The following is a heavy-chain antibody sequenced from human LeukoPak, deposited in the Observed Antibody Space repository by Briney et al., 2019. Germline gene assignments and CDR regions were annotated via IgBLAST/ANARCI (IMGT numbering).Heavy chain of an antibody. V-gene: IGHV3-74*01. J-gene: IGHJ4*02. CDR2: INSDATGT. CDR1: GFTISNYW. D-gene: IGHD7-27*01. Sequence: GGSLRLSCAASGFTISNYWMHWVRQAPGKGLVWVSRINSDATGTTYADSVKGRFTISRDNAKNTVYLHMNSLRAEDTAVYYCARAPGAFDYWGQGTLATVSS. CDR3: ARAPGAFDY.